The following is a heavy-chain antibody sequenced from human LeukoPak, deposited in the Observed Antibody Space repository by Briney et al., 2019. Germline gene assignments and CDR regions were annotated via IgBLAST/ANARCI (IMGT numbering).Heavy chain of an antibody. CDR3: AREGKIYYDSSGYYFHRHFDY. CDR2: ISYDGSNT. J-gene: IGHJ4*02. V-gene: IGHV3-30-3*01. CDR1: GFTFTSYA. D-gene: IGHD3-22*01. Sequence: GGSLRLSCAASGFTFTSYAMHWVRQAPGKGLEWVAVISYDGSNTYYADSVKGRFTISRDNSKNTLYLQMNSLRLEDTAVYYCAREGKIYYDSSGYYFHRHFDYWGQGTLVTVSS.